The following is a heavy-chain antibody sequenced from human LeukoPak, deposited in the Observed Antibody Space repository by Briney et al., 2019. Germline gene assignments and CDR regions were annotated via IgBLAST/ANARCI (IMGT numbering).Heavy chain of an antibody. D-gene: IGHD6-19*01. CDR3: ARAPGSAYCPYYYMDV. CDR2: IYYTGST. CDR1: GGSISNYY. Sequence: PSETLSLTCTVSGGSISNYYWSWIRQPPGKGLEWIGYIYYTGSTNYNPSLKSRVTISVDTSKNQFSLNLNSVTAADTAEYYCARAPGSAYCPYYYMDVWGKGTTVTVSS. J-gene: IGHJ6*03. V-gene: IGHV4-59*01.